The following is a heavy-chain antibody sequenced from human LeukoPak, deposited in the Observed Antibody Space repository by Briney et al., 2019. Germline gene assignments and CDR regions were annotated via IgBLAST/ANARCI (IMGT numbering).Heavy chain of an antibody. V-gene: IGHV3-9*01. CDR2: INWNGGRI. D-gene: IGHD6-19*01. J-gene: IGHJ6*02. CDR3: ATLAWPGVAGTDLSHYNAMDV. Sequence: GRSLRLSCAASGFTFIDYAMHWVRQAPGKGLEWVSGINWNGGRIDYADSVKGRFTISRDNAKSSLYLQMSSLRPEDTALYYCATLAWPGVAGTDLSHYNAMDVWGQGTTVTVSS. CDR1: GFTFIDYA.